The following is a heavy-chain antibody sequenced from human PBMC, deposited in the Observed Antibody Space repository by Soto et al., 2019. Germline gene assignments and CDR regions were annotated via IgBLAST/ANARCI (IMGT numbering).Heavy chain of an antibody. CDR3: ARTGIFGVVRPSYYYGMDV. V-gene: IGHV4-34*01. Sequence: QVQLQQWGAGLLKPSETLSLTCAVYGGSFSGYYWSWIRQPPGKGLEWIGEINHSGSTNYNPSLKSRVTISVDTSKNQFSLKLSSVTATDTAVYYCARTGIFGVVRPSYYYGMDVWGQGTTVTVSS. J-gene: IGHJ6*02. CDR2: INHSGST. D-gene: IGHD3-3*01. CDR1: GGSFSGYY.